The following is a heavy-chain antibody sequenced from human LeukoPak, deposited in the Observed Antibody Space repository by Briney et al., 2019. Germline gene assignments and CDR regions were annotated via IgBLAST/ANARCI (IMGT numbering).Heavy chain of an antibody. CDR3: ARDRGNSGSDY. Sequence: GGSLRLSCAASGFTFSGYRMHWVRQGPGKGLMWVSRINSDGNSINYADSVKGRFTISRDNAKNTLYLQMNSLRAEGTAVYYGARDRGNSGSDYWGPRTLVTLSP. CDR2: INSDGNSI. J-gene: IGHJ4*02. V-gene: IGHV3-74*01. CDR1: GFTFSGYR. D-gene: IGHD4-23*01.